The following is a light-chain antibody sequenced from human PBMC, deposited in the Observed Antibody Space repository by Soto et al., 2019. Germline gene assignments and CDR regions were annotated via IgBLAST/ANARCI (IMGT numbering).Light chain of an antibody. J-gene: IGKJ2*01. CDR3: QQSNKWPYT. Sequence: EIVLTQSPGTLSLSPGERATLSCRASRSVSGNLAWYQQKPGQAPRLLFYGASTRATGIPARFSGTGSGTDFTLTISSLQSEDFAVYYCQQSNKWPYTFGQGTKLEIK. CDR1: RSVSGN. CDR2: GAS. V-gene: IGKV3-15*01.